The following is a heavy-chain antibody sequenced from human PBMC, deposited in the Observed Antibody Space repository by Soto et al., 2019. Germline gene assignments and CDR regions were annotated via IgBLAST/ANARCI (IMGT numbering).Heavy chain of an antibody. Sequence: QVQLQESGPGLMKPSQTLSLTCTVSGASIGRGGYYWTWIRQHPGKALEWMGHIHFSGETNYHTSLMGRLTMSIETSTNQFSLNPAAVTAADTAMYYCARDQGGDLDYWGRGTLVTVSS. CDR3: ARDQGGDLDY. D-gene: IGHD2-21*01. J-gene: IGHJ4*02. CDR1: GASIGRGGYY. CDR2: IHFSGET. V-gene: IGHV4-31*03.